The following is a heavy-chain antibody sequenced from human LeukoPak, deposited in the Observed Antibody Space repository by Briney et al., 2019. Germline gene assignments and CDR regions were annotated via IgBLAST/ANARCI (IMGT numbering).Heavy chain of an antibody. CDR3: ARYNWNDSAFDI. D-gene: IGHD1-1*01. J-gene: IGHJ3*02. CDR1: GFTFSSYG. Sequence: GGSLRLSCAASGFTFSSYGMHWVRQAPGKGLEWVAVIWYDGSNKYYADSVKGRFTISRDNSKNTLYLQMNSLRAEDTAVYYCARYNWNDSAFDIWGQGTMVTVSS. V-gene: IGHV3-33*08. CDR2: IWYDGSNK.